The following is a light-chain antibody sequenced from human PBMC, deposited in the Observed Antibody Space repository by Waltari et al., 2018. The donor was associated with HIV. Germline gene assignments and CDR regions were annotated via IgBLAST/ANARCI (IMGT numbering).Light chain of an antibody. Sequence: DIVMTQSPDSLPVSLGERATMNCRSRRTVYFNLNNQNYLAWYQQKPGQSPKVLIYWASTRASGVPGRFSGSGSGTDFNLTISSLQADDVAVYYCQQYYTIESTFGGGTKVEIK. CDR3: QQYYTIEST. CDR2: WAS. V-gene: IGKV4-1*01. J-gene: IGKJ4*01. CDR1: RTVYFNLNNQNY.